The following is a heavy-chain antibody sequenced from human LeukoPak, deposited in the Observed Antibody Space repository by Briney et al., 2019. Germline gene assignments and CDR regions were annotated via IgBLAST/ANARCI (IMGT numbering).Heavy chain of an antibody. CDR3: VRAGHGIGYYSFDH. CDR2: INSDGSST. V-gene: IGHV3-74*01. D-gene: IGHD3-3*01. Sequence: GGSLRLTCAASGFTFSNCWMHWVRQGPGKGLVWVSRINSDGSSTTYADSVKGRFTISRDNAKNTLYLQMNSLRAEDTAVYYCVRAGHGIGYYSFDHWGQGALVTVSS. J-gene: IGHJ4*02. CDR1: GFTFSNCW.